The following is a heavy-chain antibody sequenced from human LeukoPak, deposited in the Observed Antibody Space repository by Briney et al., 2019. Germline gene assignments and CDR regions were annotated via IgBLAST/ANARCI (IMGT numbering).Heavy chain of an antibody. CDR1: GYTFTSYY. D-gene: IGHD1-26*01. V-gene: IGHV1-69*06. CDR3: ARDAQWELRAFDV. CDR2: IIPIFGTA. J-gene: IGHJ3*01. Sequence: GASVKVSCKASGYTFTSYYMHWVRQAPGQGLEWMGGIIPIFGTANYAQKFEGRVTITADKSTNTTYMEISSLTSDDTAVYYCARDAQWELRAFDVWGRGTMVIVSS.